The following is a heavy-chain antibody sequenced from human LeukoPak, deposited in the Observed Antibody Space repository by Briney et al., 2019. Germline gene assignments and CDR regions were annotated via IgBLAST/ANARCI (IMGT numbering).Heavy chain of an antibody. CDR3: AMSIAAAGMDY. CDR1: GGSISSYY. Sequence: SETLSLTCTVSGGSISSYYWSWVRQPPGKGLEWIGYIYYSGSTNYNPSLKSRVTISVDTPKNQFSLKLSSVTAADTAVYYCAMSIAAAGMDYWGQGTLVTVSS. D-gene: IGHD6-13*01. J-gene: IGHJ4*02. V-gene: IGHV4-59*01. CDR2: IYYSGST.